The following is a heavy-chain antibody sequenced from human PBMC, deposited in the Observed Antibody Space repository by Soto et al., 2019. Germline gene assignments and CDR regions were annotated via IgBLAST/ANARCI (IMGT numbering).Heavy chain of an antibody. D-gene: IGHD3-22*01. CDR2: FCYTGST. Sequence: SETLSLTCTVSGGSISGRCWSWVRQSPGKGLEWIGYFCYTGSTNYNPSLKSRVTISVDRSKTQCSLKLTSVTAADTAVYYCAKSHYDSSGYYIIDHWGPGTLLTVSS. CDR1: GGSISGRC. J-gene: IGHJ5*02. V-gene: IGHV4-59*01. CDR3: AKSHYDSSGYYIIDH.